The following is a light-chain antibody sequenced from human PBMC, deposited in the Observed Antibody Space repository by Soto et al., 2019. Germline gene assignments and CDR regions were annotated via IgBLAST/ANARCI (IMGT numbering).Light chain of an antibody. V-gene: IGKV3-15*01. J-gene: IGKJ3*01. CDR2: GAS. CDR3: PQYNHWPPFT. Sequence: EIVMTQSPGTLSVSPGERATLSCRASQSVSTNLAWYQQTPGQGPRLLIYGASTRATGVPARFTGSGSGTDFPLTISSLQSEDFAVYYRPQYNHWPPFTFGPGTQVDIK. CDR1: QSVSTN.